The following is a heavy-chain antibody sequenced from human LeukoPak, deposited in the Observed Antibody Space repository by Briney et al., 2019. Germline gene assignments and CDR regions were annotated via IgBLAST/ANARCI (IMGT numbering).Heavy chain of an antibody. V-gene: IGHV3-23*01. CDR1: GFTFSNYA. Sequence: GGSLRLSCAASGFTFSNYAMTWVRQAPGKGLECVSVISGSGDATNYADSVKGRFTISRDNSKSTLYVQMNSLRAEDTAVYYCARVRMLLLWFGEFCYYFDYWGQGTLVTVSS. CDR3: ARVRMLLLWFGEFCYYFDY. J-gene: IGHJ4*02. CDR2: ISGSGDAT. D-gene: IGHD3-10*01.